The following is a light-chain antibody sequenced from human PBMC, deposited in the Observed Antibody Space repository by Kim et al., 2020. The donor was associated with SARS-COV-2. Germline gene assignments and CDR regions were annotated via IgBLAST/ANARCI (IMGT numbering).Light chain of an antibody. Sequence: EIVLTQSPGTLSLSPGERDTLSCRASQSVASNHLAWFQQKPGQAPRLLVYGTSSRATGIPDRFSGSGSGTDFTLTISRLEPEDFAIYYCQQYDRSPYTFGQGTKLEI. J-gene: IGKJ2*01. CDR3: QQYDRSPYT. CDR1: QSVASNH. V-gene: IGKV3-20*01. CDR2: GTS.